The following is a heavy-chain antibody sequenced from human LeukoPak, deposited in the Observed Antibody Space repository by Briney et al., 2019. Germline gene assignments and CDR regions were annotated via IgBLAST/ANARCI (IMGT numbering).Heavy chain of an antibody. CDR3: TRESGAFSPFGF. CDR2: VRLSGAS. D-gene: IGHD1-26*01. CDR1: GGSILTTNR. J-gene: IGHJ4*02. V-gene: IGHV4-4*02. Sequence: SETLSLTCAVSGGSILTTNRWRWVRQPPGKGLEWIGEVRLSGASNYNPSLKSRVNMSIDKSKNQLSLELTSVTAADTAIYYCTRESGAFSPFGFWGQGTLVTVSS.